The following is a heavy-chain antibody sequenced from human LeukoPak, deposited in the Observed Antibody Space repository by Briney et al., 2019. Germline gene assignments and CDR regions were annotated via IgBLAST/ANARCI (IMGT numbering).Heavy chain of an antibody. J-gene: IGHJ4*02. D-gene: IGHD6-13*01. CDR1: GFTFSSYW. CDR3: ARDIAAAGLFFDY. Sequence: GGSLRLSCAASGFTFSSYWMSWVRQAPGEGLEWVANMKYDGSEKDYVDSVKGRFTTSRDNAKISLYLQMNSLRAEDTAVYYCARDIAAAGLFFDYWGQGTLVTVSS. V-gene: IGHV3-7*01. CDR2: MKYDGSEK.